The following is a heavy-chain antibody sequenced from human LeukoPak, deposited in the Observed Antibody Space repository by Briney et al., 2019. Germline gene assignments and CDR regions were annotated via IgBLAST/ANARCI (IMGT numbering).Heavy chain of an antibody. V-gene: IGHV3-30*02. Sequence: PGGSLRLSCAASGFTFSRYGMHWVRQAPGKGLEWVAFIRYDGGSIQYADSARGRFTISRDNSKNTLFVQMNSLRAEDTAVYYCANDDLYLRNYFGYWGQGTLVTVSS. CDR3: ANDDLYLRNYFGY. D-gene: IGHD3-10*01. CDR1: GFTFSRYG. CDR2: IRYDGGSI. J-gene: IGHJ4*02.